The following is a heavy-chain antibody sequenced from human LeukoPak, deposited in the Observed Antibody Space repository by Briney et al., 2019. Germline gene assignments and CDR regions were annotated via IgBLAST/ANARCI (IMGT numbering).Heavy chain of an antibody. J-gene: IGHJ4*02. CDR2: ISSSSSYI. CDR3: ARDLGGYSGYDPYYFDY. D-gene: IGHD5-12*01. Sequence: GGSLRLSSAASGFTFSSYSMNWVRQAPGKGLEWVSSISSSSSYIYYADSVKGRFTISRDNAKNSLYLQMNSLRAEDTAVYYCARDLGGYSGYDPYYFDYWGQGTLVTVSS. V-gene: IGHV3-21*01. CDR1: GFTFSSYS.